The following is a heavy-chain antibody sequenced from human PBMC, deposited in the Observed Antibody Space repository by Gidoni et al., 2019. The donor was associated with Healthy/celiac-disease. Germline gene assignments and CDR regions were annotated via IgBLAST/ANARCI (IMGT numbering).Heavy chain of an antibody. CDR1: GYTFTSYG. D-gene: IGHD3-9*01. V-gene: IGHV1-18*01. J-gene: IGHJ5*02. CDR2: TSAYNGNT. Sequence: QVQLVQSGAEVKKPGASVKVSCKASGYTFTSYGISWVRQAPGQGLEWMGWTSAYNGNTNYAQKLQGRVTMTTDTSTSTAYMELRSLRSDDTAVYYCARDSLLRYFDWSSGGGWFDPWGQGTLVTVSS. CDR3: ARDSLLRYFDWSSGGGWFDP.